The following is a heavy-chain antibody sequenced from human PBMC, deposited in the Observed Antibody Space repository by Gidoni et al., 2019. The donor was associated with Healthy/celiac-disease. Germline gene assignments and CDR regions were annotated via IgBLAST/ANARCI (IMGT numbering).Heavy chain of an antibody. CDR1: GFTFSSYA. CDR3: AKDSPGYYYMDV. V-gene: IGHV3-23*01. CDR2: ISGSGGST. Sequence: EVQLLESGGGSVQPGGSLRLSCAASGFTFSSYAMGWVRQAPGKGLEWVSAISGSGGSTYYADSVKGQFTISRDNSKNTLYLQMNSLRAEDTAVYYCAKDSPGYYYMDVWGKGTTVTVSS. J-gene: IGHJ6*03.